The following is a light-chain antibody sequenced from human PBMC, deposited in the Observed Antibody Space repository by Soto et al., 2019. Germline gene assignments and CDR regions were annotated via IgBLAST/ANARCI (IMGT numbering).Light chain of an antibody. CDR3: ATWDGSLTMI. V-gene: IGLV1-51*02. CDR2: ENY. CDR1: SSNIGDNY. J-gene: IGLJ2*01. Sequence: QSVLTQPPSVSAAPGQKVTISCSGSSSNIGDNYVSWHQQLPGTAPKLLIYENYKRPSGIPGRFSGSKSGTSATLGITGLQTGDEADYYCATWDGSLTMIFGGGTKLTV.